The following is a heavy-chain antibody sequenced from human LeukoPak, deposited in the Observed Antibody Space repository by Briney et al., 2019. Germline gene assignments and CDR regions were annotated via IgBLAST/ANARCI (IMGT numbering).Heavy chain of an antibody. CDR2: IYPTDSDT. Sequence: GESLKISCKGSGYTFSNYWIGWVRQMPGKGLEWMAIIYPTDSDTRYSPSFQGQVTISADKSISTAYLHWSSLRASDTAMYYCATAFQDSSGYPENDAFDIWGQGTMVTVSS. CDR1: GYTFSNYW. CDR3: ATAFQDSSGYPENDAFDI. V-gene: IGHV5-51*01. D-gene: IGHD3-22*01. J-gene: IGHJ3*02.